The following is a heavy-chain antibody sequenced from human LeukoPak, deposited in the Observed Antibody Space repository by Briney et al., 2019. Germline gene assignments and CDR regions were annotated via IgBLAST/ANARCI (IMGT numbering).Heavy chain of an antibody. CDR1: GFTFSSYG. D-gene: IGHD2-2*01. V-gene: IGHV3-30*18. Sequence: GGSLRLSCAASGFTFSSYGIHWVRQAPGKGLEWVAVISYDGSNKYYADSVKGRFTISRDNSKNTLYLQMNSLRAEDTAVYYCAKGASGVVPAAMDPWGQGTLVTVSS. J-gene: IGHJ5*02. CDR3: AKGASGVVPAAMDP. CDR2: ISYDGSNK.